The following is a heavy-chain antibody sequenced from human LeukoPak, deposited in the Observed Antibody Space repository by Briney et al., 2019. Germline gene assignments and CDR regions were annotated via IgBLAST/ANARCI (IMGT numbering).Heavy chain of an antibody. Sequence: QPGGSLRLSCAASGFTFSSYAMSWVRQAPGKGLEWVANIKQDGSEKYYVDSVKGRFTISRDNAKNSLYLQMNSLRAEDTAVYYCARDRVWWRTTVTTSWFDPWGQGTLVTVSS. CDR1: GFTFSSYA. CDR2: IKQDGSEK. D-gene: IGHD4-17*01. CDR3: ARDRVWWRTTVTTSWFDP. J-gene: IGHJ5*02. V-gene: IGHV3-7*01.